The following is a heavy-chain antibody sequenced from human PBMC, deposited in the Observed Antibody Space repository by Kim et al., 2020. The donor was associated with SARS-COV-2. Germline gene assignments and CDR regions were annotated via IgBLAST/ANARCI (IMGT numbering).Heavy chain of an antibody. V-gene: IGHV1-2*02. Sequence: ASVKVSCKASGYTFTGYYIQWVRQAPGQGLEWMGWINPNTGGKNYAQKFQGRVTMTRDTSISTAYMELSRLTSDDTAVFYCAKDPERGRFMDVWGQGTTVTVSS. J-gene: IGHJ6*02. CDR3: AKDPERGRFMDV. CDR2: INPNTGGK. D-gene: IGHD3-16*01. CDR1: GYTFTGYY.